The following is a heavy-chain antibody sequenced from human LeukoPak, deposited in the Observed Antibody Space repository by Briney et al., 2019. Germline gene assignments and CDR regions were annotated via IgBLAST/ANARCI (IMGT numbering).Heavy chain of an antibody. D-gene: IGHD6-13*01. J-gene: IGHJ6*03. CDR1: GFTFSSYW. CDR2: INSDGSST. Sequence: GGSLRLSCAASGFTFSSYWMHWVRQAPGKGLVWVSRINSDGSSTTYADSVKGRFTISRDNAKNTVYLQMNSLRAEDTAVYYCAKEGYSRGYYSYYYMDVWGKGTTVTVSS. CDR3: AKEGYSRGYYSYYYMDV. V-gene: IGHV3-74*01.